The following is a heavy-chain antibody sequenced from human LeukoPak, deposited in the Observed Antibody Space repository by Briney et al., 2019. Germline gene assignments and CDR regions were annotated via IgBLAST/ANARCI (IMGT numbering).Heavy chain of an antibody. V-gene: IGHV1-69*04. D-gene: IGHD7-27*01. J-gene: IGHJ3*02. CDR1: VGTFTSYA. CDR3: DTSNWGSPDAFDI. CDR2: IIPILGIA. Sequence: ASVKVSCKASVGTFTSYAISWVRQAPGQGREWMGRIIPILGIANYAQKFQGRVTITADKSTSTAYMELSSLRSEDTAVYYCDTSNWGSPDAFDIWGQGTMVTVSS.